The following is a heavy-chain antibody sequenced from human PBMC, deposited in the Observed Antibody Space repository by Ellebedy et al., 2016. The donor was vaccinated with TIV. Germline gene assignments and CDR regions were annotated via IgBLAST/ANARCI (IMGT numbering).Heavy chain of an antibody. V-gene: IGHV1-3*01. Sequence: AASVKVSCKASGLTFVSYAIQWVRQAPGQRLEWLGWINVGNANTRYSQKFQGRVTITRDTSASTAYMELTSLTSEDTAIYYCARARGFSYFDFWGQGTLVTVSS. CDR1: GLTFVSYA. CDR2: INVGNANT. J-gene: IGHJ4*02. CDR3: ARARGFSYFDF.